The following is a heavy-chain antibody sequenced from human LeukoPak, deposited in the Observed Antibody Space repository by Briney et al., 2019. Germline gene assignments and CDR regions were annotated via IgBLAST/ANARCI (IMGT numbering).Heavy chain of an antibody. D-gene: IGHD3-10*01. Sequence: GSLRLSCAASGFIFSSYWMSWVRQAPGKGLEWVANIKQDGSEKYYVDSVKGRFTISRDNAKNSLYLQMNSLRSDDTAVYYCARDVGTMVRGVIRWFDPWGQGTLVTVSS. CDR1: GFIFSSYW. CDR2: IKQDGSEK. CDR3: ARDVGTMVRGVIRWFDP. V-gene: IGHV3-7*03. J-gene: IGHJ5*02.